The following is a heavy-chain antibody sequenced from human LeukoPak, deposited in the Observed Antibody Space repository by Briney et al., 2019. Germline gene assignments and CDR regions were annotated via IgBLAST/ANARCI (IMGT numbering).Heavy chain of an antibody. CDR3: ARGVALHFPLDL. J-gene: IGHJ3*01. CDR1: GFTVGSNY. Sequence: GGSLRLSCAASGFTVGSNYMSWVRQAPGKGLEWVSTLYTTGETYHAGSVKGRFTIYRDDSENTLYLQLESLGAEDTAVYFCARGVALHFPLDLWGRGTMVTVSS. V-gene: IGHV3-66*01. D-gene: IGHD3-3*02. CDR2: LYTTGET.